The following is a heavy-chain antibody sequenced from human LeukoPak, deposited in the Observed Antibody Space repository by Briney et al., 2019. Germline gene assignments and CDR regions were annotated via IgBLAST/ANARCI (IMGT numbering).Heavy chain of an antibody. V-gene: IGHV4-34*01. CDR1: GGSFSGYY. CDR2: INHSGST. Sequence: SETLSLTCAVYGGSFSGYYWSWIRQPPGKGLEWIGEINHSGSTNYNPSLKSRVTISVDTSKNQFSLKLSSVTAADTAVYYCARRSSGSYRFFDYWGQGTLVTVSS. CDR3: ARRSSGSYRFFDY. J-gene: IGHJ4*02. D-gene: IGHD3-10*01.